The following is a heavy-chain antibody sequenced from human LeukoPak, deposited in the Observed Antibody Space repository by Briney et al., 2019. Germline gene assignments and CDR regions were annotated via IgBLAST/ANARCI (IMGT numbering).Heavy chain of an antibody. CDR2: ISGSSGST. CDR3: ARDQGENYDSSGYYPY. CDR1: GFTFSNYY. V-gene: IGHV3-11*06. D-gene: IGHD3-22*01. J-gene: IGHJ4*02. Sequence: KPGGSLRLSCAASGFTFSNYYMSWIRQAPGKGLKWVSYISGSSGSTNYADSVMGRFTISRDNGKNSLYLQMNSLRAEDTAVYYCARDQGENYDSSGYYPYWGQGTLVTVSS.